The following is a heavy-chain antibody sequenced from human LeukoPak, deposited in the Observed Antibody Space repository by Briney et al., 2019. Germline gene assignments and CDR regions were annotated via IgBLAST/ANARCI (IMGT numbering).Heavy chain of an antibody. CDR2: IRDSGGGT. J-gene: IGHJ4*02. D-gene: IGHD3-22*01. CDR1: GITLRNYG. CDR3: AKRGVVIRVILVGFHKEAYYFDS. Sequence: GGSLRLSCAGSGITLRNYGMSWVRQAPGKGLEWVAGIRDSGGGTNYADSVKGRFTISRDSPRNTLYLQMNSLRPEDTAVYFCAKRGVVIRVILVGFHKEAYYFDSWGQGALVTVSS. V-gene: IGHV3-23*01.